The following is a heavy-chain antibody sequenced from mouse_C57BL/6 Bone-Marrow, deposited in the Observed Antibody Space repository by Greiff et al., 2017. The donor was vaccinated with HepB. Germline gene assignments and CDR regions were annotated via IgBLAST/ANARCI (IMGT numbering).Heavy chain of an antibody. CDR3: TGDYGSGAWFAY. V-gene: IGHV1-15*01. CDR1: GYTFTDYE. CDR2: IDPETGGT. J-gene: IGHJ3*01. D-gene: IGHD1-1*01. Sequence: VQLQQSGAELVRPGASVTLSCQASGYTFTDYEMHWVKQTPVHGLEWIGAIDPETGGTAYNQKFKGKAILTADKSSDTAYMELRSLTSEDSAVYYCTGDYGSGAWFAYWGQGTLVTVSA.